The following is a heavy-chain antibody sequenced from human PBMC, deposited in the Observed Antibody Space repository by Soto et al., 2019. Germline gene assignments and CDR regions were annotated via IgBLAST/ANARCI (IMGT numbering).Heavy chain of an antibody. Sequence: QVQLVQSGAEVKKPGSSVKVSCKASGGTFSRYTFTWVRQAPGQGLEWMGRIIPIVDIPNYAQKFQGRDTITADKSTSTAYMELSRLTSDDTAVYYCASHFTGVLVLGTSPPGGDNFGWDVWGQGTTVSVS. CDR3: ASHFTGVLVLGTSPPGGDNFGWDV. V-gene: IGHV1-69*02. CDR1: GGTFSRYT. J-gene: IGHJ6*02. CDR2: IIPIVDIP. D-gene: IGHD2-8*02.